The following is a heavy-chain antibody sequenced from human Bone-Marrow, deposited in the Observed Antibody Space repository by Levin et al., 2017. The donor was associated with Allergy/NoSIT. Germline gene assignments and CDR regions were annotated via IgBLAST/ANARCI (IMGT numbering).Heavy chain of an antibody. Sequence: SGPTLVKPPETLSLTCTFSGFSLTTRGVGVAWIRQPPEKALEWIAVIYWDDDKRYRPSLSGRLSITKDTSRNQVVLTMTNMDPVDTATYFCAHVVITYGGVIGDEAFDIWGPGTMVSVSS. CDR2: IYWDDDK. CDR3: AHVVITYGGVIGDEAFDI. D-gene: IGHD3-16*02. J-gene: IGHJ3*02. V-gene: IGHV2-5*02. CDR1: GFSLTTRGVG.